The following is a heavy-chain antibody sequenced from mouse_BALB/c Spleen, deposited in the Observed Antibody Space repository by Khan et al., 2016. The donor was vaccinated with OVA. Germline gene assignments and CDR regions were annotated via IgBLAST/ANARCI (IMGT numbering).Heavy chain of an antibody. V-gene: IGHV1-4*01. CDR1: GYTFTYYW. CDR2: INPTSGYT. Sequence: QVQLKESGAELATPGASVKMSCTASGYTFTYYWMHWIKQRPGKGLEWIGYINPTSGYTDYNQKFKDKATLTADKSSSTAYMQLSSLTSDDSAVYYCARDRIDYWGQGTALTVSS. J-gene: IGHJ2*01. CDR3: ARDRIDY.